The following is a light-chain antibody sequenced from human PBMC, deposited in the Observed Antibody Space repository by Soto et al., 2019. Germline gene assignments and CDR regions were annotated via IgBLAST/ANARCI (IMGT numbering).Light chain of an antibody. Sequence: QSALTQPSSASGSPGQSVTISCTGTSSDVGAYNYVSWYQQYPGKAPKLMIYEVNKRPSGVPDRFSGSKSGKTASLTVSGLQPEDEADYHCTSYAGRNIWVFGGGTKLTVL. CDR3: TSYAGRNIWV. CDR2: EVN. V-gene: IGLV2-8*01. J-gene: IGLJ3*02. CDR1: SSDVGAYNY.